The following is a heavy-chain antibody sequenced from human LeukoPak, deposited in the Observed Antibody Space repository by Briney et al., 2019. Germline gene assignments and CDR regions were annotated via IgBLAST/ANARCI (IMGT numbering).Heavy chain of an antibody. CDR2: IIPIFGTA. J-gene: IGHJ5*02. Sequence: SVKVSCKASGYTFTSYGISWVRQAPGQGLEWMGGIIPIFGTANYAQKFQGRVTITTDESTSTAYMELSSLRSEDTAVYYCARLNKGSSSWYWGYNWFDPWGQGTLVTVSS. V-gene: IGHV1-69*05. CDR3: ARLNKGSSSWYWGYNWFDP. CDR1: GYTFTSYG. D-gene: IGHD6-13*01.